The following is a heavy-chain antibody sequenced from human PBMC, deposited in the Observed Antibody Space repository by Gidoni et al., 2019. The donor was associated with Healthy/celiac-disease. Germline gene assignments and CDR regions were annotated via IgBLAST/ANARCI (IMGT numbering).Heavy chain of an antibody. Sequence: QVQLVESGGGLVKPGGSLRLSCAASGFTFSAYYMSWLRQAPGKGLEWVSYISSSGSTIYYADSVKGRFTISRDNAKNSLYLQMNSLRAEDTAVYYCARKYSSSWYGHNWFDPWGQGTLVTVSS. CDR3: ARKYSSSWYGHNWFDP. CDR2: ISSSGSTI. CDR1: GFTFSAYY. D-gene: IGHD6-13*01. J-gene: IGHJ5*02. V-gene: IGHV3-11*01.